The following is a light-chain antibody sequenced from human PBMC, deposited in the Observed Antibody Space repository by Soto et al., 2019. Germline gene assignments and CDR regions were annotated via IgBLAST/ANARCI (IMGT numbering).Light chain of an antibody. CDR1: SSDVGSYNY. CDR3: CSYAGSYTYV. Sequence: QSALTQPRSVSGSPGQSVTISCTGTSSDVGSYNYVSWYQQPPGKAPKLMIYDVSKRPSGVLDRFSGSKSDNTASLTISGLQAEDEADYYCCSYAGSYTYVFGTGTKLTVL. CDR2: DVS. J-gene: IGLJ1*01. V-gene: IGLV2-11*01.